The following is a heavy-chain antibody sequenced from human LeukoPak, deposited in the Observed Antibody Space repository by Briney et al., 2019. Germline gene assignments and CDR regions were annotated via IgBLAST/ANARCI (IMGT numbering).Heavy chain of an antibody. CDR3: ARATYYDFWSGYYNYYYYYGMDV. D-gene: IGHD3-3*01. CDR1: GFTFSSYA. CDR2: ISYDGSNK. V-gene: IGHV3-30-3*01. J-gene: IGHJ6*02. Sequence: GRSLRLSCAASGFTFSSYAMHWVRQAPGKGLEWVAVISYDGSNKYYGDSVKGRFTISRDNSKNTLYLQMNSLRAEDTAVYYCARATYYDFWSGYYNYYYYYGMDVWGQGTTVTVSS.